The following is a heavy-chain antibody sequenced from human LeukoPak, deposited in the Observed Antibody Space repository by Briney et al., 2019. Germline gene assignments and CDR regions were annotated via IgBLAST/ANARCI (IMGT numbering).Heavy chain of an antibody. Sequence: TDSDGRSTSYADSVKGRFTISRDNAKNTLYLQMNSLRAEDTAIYYCAREPNWGHYYHYMSVWGKGTTVTVSS. CDR2: TDSDGRST. CDR3: AREPNWGHYYHYMSV. V-gene: IGHV3-74*01. D-gene: IGHD7-27*01. J-gene: IGHJ6*03.